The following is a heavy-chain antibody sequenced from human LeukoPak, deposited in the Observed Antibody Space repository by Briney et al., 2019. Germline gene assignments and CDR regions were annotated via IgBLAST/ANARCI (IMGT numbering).Heavy chain of an antibody. CDR1: GFTFTTYR. J-gene: IGHJ6*03. V-gene: IGHV1-8*01. Sequence: ASVKVSRKASGFTFTTYRINWVRQAPGQGLEWMGWMNPNNGDTGSAQKFQGRVVLSKDTSINTVYMELRSLTSEDTAVYYCARDKFETTGYYYMDVWGKGT. CDR2: MNPNNGDT. D-gene: IGHD1-14*01. CDR3: ARDKFETTGYYYMDV.